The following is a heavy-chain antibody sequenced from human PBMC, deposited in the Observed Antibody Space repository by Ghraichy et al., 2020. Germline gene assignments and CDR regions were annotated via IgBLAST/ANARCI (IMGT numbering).Heavy chain of an antibody. D-gene: IGHD2-21*01. V-gene: IGHV3-43*02. Sequence: GGSLRLSCAASGFTFDAYSMHWVRQSPGKGLEWVSIISGDGADTDYVDSVKGRFTISRDNSKDSLYLQMNSLRIEDTAFYYCAKGLRKTYEFRFEFWGQGTLVTVS. CDR3: AKGLRKTYEFRFEF. CDR2: ISGDGADT. J-gene: IGHJ5*01. CDR1: GFTFDAYS.